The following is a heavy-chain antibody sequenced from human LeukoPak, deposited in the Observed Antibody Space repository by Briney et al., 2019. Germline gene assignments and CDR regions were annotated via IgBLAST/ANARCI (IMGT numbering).Heavy chain of an antibody. CDR1: GYTFTSYD. J-gene: IGHJ6*02. CDR3: AREKLELLHYYYYYGMDV. D-gene: IGHD1-7*01. V-gene: IGHV1-8*01. CDR2: MNPNSGNT. Sequence: ASVEVSCKASGYTFTSYDINWVRQATGQGLEWMGWMNPNSGNTGYAQKFQGRVTMTRNTSISTAYMELSSLRSEDTAVYYCAREKLELLHYYYYYGMDVWGQGTTVTVSS.